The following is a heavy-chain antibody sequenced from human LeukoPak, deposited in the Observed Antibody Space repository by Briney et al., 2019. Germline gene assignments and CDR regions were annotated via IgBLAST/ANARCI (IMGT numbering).Heavy chain of an antibody. CDR1: GYTFTGYY. D-gene: IGHD6-19*01. Sequence: ASVKVSCKASGYTFTGYYIHWVRQAPGQGLEWMGWINPNSGGTNYAQKFQGRVTMTRDTSISTAYMELSRLRSDDTAVYYCARVRGIAVADDAFDIWGQGTMVTVSS. CDR3: ARVRGIAVADDAFDI. V-gene: IGHV1-2*02. CDR2: INPNSGGT. J-gene: IGHJ3*02.